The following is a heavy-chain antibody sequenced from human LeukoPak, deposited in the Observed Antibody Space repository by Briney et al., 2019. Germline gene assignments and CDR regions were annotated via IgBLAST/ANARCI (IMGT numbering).Heavy chain of an antibody. J-gene: IGHJ3*01. D-gene: IGHD3-16*01. CDR1: GFAFSSYW. V-gene: IGHV3-7*01. CDR3: ARVRGGFFNAFDV. CDR2: IKQDGSEK. Sequence: GGSLRLSCAASGFAFSSYWMSWVRQAPGKGLEWVANIKQDGSEKYYVDSVKGRFTISRDNAKTSLYLQMNSLRAEDTAMYYCARVRGGFFNAFDVWGQGTMLTVSS.